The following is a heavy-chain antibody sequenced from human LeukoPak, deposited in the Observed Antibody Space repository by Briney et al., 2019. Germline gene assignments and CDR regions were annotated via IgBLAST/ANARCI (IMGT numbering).Heavy chain of an antibody. Sequence: PGGSLRLSCAASGFTFTNYAMTWVRQAPGKGLEWVSVIGASGADTYYSDSVKGRFTVSRDNSQNTLFLHMGSLRAEDTAIYFCARRARDTSGYYLGAFHDWGQGTTVTVSS. CDR1: GFTFTNYA. V-gene: IGHV3-23*01. CDR2: IGASGADT. CDR3: ARRARDTSGYYLGAFHD. D-gene: IGHD3-22*01. J-gene: IGHJ3*01.